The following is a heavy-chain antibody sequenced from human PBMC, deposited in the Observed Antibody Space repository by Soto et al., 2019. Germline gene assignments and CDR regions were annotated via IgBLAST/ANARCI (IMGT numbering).Heavy chain of an antibody. Sequence: PSETLSLTCTVSVGSISGSTSYWGWIRQPPGKGLEWIGSIYHSGSTYYSPSLKSRVTISADTSKNQFSLKLSSVTAADTAVYYCATTHCSKTSCPSDYWGQGALFTVSS. J-gene: IGHJ4*02. V-gene: IGHV4-39*01. D-gene: IGHD2-2*01. CDR3: ATTHCSKTSCPSDY. CDR2: IYHSGST. CDR1: VGSISGSTSY.